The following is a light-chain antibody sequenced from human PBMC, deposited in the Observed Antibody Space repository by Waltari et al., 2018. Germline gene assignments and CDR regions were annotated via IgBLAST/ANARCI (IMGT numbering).Light chain of an antibody. CDR3: AGWDGSLNGYV. V-gene: IGLV1-44*01. CDR1: SSHIGSCY. CDR2: NNN. Sequence: QSVLTQPPSASGTPGQRVPISCSVSSSHIGSCYVHWYQQLPGTAPKLLIYNNNQRPSGVPDRFSGSKYGTSAFLAISGLQSEDEADYYCAGWDGSLNGYVFGAATKVTVL. J-gene: IGLJ1*01.